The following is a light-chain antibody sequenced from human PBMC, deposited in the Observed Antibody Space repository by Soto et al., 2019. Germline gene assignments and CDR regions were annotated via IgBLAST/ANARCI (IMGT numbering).Light chain of an antibody. V-gene: IGLV2-14*01. J-gene: IGLJ1*01. CDR2: EVN. CDR3: ASWDDRLKGYV. Sequence: QSVLTQPASVSGSPGQSITISCTGTSSDIGGYNYVSWYQQYPGKAPKLMIYEVNNRPSGVSNRFSGSKSGNTASLTISGLQAEDESDYYCASWDDRLKGYVFGTGTKVTVL. CDR1: SSDIGGYNY.